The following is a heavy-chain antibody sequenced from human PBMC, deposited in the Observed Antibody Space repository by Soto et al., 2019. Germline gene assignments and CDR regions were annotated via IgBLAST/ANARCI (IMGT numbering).Heavy chain of an antibody. D-gene: IGHD6-19*01. CDR2: IIPIFGTA. J-gene: IGHJ6*02. CDR3: ASRSSGLPPARVPHYYYYYGMDV. Sequence: ASVKVSCKASGGTFSSYAISWVRQAPGQGLEWMGGIIPIFGTANYAQKFKGRVTITADESTSTAYMELSSLRSEDTAVYYCASRSSGLPPARVPHYYYYYGMDVWGQGTTVTVSS. CDR1: GGTFSSYA. V-gene: IGHV1-69*13.